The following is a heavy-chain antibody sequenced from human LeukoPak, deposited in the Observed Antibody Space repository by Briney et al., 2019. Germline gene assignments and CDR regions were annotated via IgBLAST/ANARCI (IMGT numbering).Heavy chain of an antibody. Sequence: GSLRLSCAASGFTFINYWMHWVRQAPGEGLVWVSHINNDGSTTTYADSAKGRFTISRDNAKNTLYLHVNSLRAEDTAVYYCARGGFCSGADCRGSFDYWGQGSLVTVSS. V-gene: IGHV3-74*01. CDR2: INNDGSTT. D-gene: IGHD2-15*01. CDR3: ARGGFCSGADCRGSFDY. CDR1: GFTFINYW. J-gene: IGHJ4*02.